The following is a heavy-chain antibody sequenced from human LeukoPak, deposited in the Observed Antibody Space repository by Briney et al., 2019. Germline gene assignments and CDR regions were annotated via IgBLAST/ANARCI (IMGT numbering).Heavy chain of an antibody. Sequence: ASVKVSCKASGYTFTGYYMHWVRQAPGQGLEWMGWINPNSGGTNYAQKFQGRVTMTRDTSISTAYMELSRLRSDDTAVYYCARPRGRTTVTTEGAFDIWGQGTMVTVSS. CDR2: INPNSGGT. CDR3: ARPRGRTTVTTEGAFDI. J-gene: IGHJ3*02. D-gene: IGHD1-1*01. CDR1: GYTFTGYY. V-gene: IGHV1-2*02.